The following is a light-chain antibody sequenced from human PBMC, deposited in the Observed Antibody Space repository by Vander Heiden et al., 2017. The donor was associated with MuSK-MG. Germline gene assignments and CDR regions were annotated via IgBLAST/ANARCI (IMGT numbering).Light chain of an antibody. J-gene: IGLJ2*01. Sequence: QSVLTQPPSASGTPGQRVTISCSGSSSSIGSNTVNWYQQHPGTAPKLLIYSNNQRPSGVPDRFSGSKSGTSASLASSGLQAEDEADYYCAAWDDSLNEGVFGGGTKLTVL. CDR2: SNN. CDR3: AAWDDSLNEGV. CDR1: SSSIGSNT. V-gene: IGLV1-44*01.